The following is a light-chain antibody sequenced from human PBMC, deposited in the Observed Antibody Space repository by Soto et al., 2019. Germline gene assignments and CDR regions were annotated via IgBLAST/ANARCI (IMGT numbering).Light chain of an antibody. V-gene: IGKV3-20*01. CDR2: CAS. CDR3: QQYGSPPGT. CDR1: QSVSSSY. J-gene: IGKJ1*01. Sequence: EIVLTQSPGTLSLSPGERATLSCRASQSVSSSYLAWYQQKPGQAPRLLIYCASSRATGIPDRFSGSGSGTDFTLTISRLEPEDFAAYYCQQYGSPPGTFGQGTKVEIK.